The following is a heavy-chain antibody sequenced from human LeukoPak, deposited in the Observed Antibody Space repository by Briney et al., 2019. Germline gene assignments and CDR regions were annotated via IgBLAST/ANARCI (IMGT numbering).Heavy chain of an antibody. CDR3: ARFSYYYDSSGYSPLRY. CDR1: GFTFSSYG. Sequence: GGSLRLSCAASGFTFSSYGMHWVRQAPGKGLEWVAVISYDGSNKYYADSVKGRFTISRDNSKNTLYLQMNSLRAEDTAVYYCARFSYYYDSSGYSPLRYWGQGTLVTVSS. J-gene: IGHJ4*02. CDR2: ISYDGSNK. V-gene: IGHV3-30*03. D-gene: IGHD3-22*01.